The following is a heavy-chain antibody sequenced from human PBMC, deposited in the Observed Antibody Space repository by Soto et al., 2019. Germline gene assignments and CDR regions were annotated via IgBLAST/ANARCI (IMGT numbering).Heavy chain of an antibody. Sequence: ASVKVSCKASGYTFTDLHVNWVRQVTGQGLEWMGWISPKRGETGYSQKFQGRFTMTRDTSISTAYMELNNLESDDTGVYYCARGIEEGYDYWGQGTLVTVSS. CDR3: ARGIEEGYDY. D-gene: IGHD2-15*01. J-gene: IGHJ4*02. CDR1: GYTFTDLH. V-gene: IGHV1-8*01. CDR2: ISPKRGET.